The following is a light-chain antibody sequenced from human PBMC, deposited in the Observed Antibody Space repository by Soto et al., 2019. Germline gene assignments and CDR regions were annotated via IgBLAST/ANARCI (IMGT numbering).Light chain of an antibody. CDR2: EIS. Sequence: EIVMTQTPLSLSVNPGQPASFSCRSSQSLNSAGQTYLYWYLQKPGQRPQLLIYEISNRFAGVPERFSGSGSGTDFTLRISRVEAEDIGVYYCMQSLQLPLTFGGGTKVEI. V-gene: IGKV2D-29*01. J-gene: IGKJ4*01. CDR1: QSLNSAGQTY. CDR3: MQSLQLPLT.